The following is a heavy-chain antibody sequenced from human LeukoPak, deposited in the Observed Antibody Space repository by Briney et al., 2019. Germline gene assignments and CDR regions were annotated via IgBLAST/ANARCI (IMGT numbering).Heavy chain of an antibody. D-gene: IGHD2-21*01. J-gene: IGHJ4*02. CDR2: IRYDGSNK. CDR1: GFTFSSYG. V-gene: IGHV3-30*02. CDR3: ANRYCGGDCVNFDY. Sequence: GGSLRLSCAASGFTFSSYGMHWVRQAPGKGLEWVAFIRYDGSNKYYADSVKGRFTISRDNSKNTLNLQMNSLRAEDTAVYYCANRYCGGDCVNFDYWGQGTLVTVSS.